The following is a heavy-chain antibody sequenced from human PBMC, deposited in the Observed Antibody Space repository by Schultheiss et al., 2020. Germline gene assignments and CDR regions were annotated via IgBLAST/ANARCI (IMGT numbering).Heavy chain of an antibody. CDR1: GGSISSGSYY. CDR3: ASRLSYGDGPDY. J-gene: IGHJ4*02. CDR2: IYTSGST. Sequence: SETLSLTCTVSGGSISSGSYYWSWIRQPAGKGLEWIGRIYTSGSTNYNPSLKSRVTISVDTSKNQFSLKLSSVTAADTAVYYCASRLSYGDGPDYWGQGTLVTVSS. D-gene: IGHD4-17*01. V-gene: IGHV4-61*02.